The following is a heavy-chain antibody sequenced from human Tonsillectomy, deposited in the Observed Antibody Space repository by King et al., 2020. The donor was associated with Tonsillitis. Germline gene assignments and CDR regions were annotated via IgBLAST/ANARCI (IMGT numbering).Heavy chain of an antibody. J-gene: IGHJ6*02. D-gene: IGHD3-22*01. CDR1: GGTFSSYA. Sequence: HEQLVQSGAEVKKPGSSVKVSCKASGGTFSSYAISWVRQAPGQGLEWMGGIIPIFGTANYAQKFQGRVTITADESTSTAYMELSSLRSEDTAVYYCARGGYYYDSSGSDTLYYYYYGMDVWGQGTTVTVSS. CDR2: IIPIFGTA. V-gene: IGHV1-69*01. CDR3: ARGGYYYDSSGSDTLYYYYYGMDV.